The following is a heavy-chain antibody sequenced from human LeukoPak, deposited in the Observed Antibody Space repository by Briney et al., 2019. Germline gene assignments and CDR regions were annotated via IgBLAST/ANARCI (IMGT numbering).Heavy chain of an antibody. D-gene: IGHD4-17*01. Sequence: SETLSLTCTVSGGSISSYYWSWIRQPPGKGLEWIGYIYYSGSTNYNPSLKSRVTISVDTSKNQFSLKLSSVTAADTAVYYCARDTGTTGEVKFDPWGQGTLVTVSS. CDR1: GGSISSYY. J-gene: IGHJ5*02. CDR3: ARDTGTTGEVKFDP. V-gene: IGHV4-59*01. CDR2: IYYSGST.